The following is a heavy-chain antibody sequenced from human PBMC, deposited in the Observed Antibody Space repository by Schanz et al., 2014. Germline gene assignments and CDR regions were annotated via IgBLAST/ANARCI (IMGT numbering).Heavy chain of an antibody. V-gene: IGHV3-30*18. CDR2: ISFDGRNT. Sequence: QVQLVESGGGVVQPGRSLRLSCAASGITLSGYGLHRVRQAPGKGLEWEGFISFDGRNTGYAHSVKGRFTISRDNSKNTVNLQMNSLRAEDTAVYYCAKEEEEVAADGSFFDYWGQGTLVTVSS. CDR3: AKEEEEVAADGSFFDY. D-gene: IGHD6-13*01. CDR1: GITLSGYG. J-gene: IGHJ4*02.